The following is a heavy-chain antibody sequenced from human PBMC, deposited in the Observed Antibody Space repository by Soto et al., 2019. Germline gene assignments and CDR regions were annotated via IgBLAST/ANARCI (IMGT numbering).Heavy chain of an antibody. V-gene: IGHV4-28*01. D-gene: IGHD1-26*01. CDR1: GYSISSSNW. CDR3: ARREIQGPIDY. CDR2: NYYSGTT. Sequence: QVQLQESGPGLVKPSDTLSLTCAVSGYSISSSNWWGWIRQPPGKGLEWIGYNYYSGTTSYNPSLKGRVTMSVDTSKNQFSLKLTSVTAVDTAVYYCARREIQGPIDYWGQGTLVTVSS. J-gene: IGHJ4*02.